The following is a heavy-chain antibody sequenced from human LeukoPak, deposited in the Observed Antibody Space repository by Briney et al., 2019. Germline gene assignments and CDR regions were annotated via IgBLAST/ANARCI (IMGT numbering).Heavy chain of an antibody. CDR1: GFTFTSYA. D-gene: IGHD2-2*01. CDR3: AKDGEYCGSSSCSIAY. V-gene: IGHV3-23*01. Sequence: GRSLRLSCAASGFTFTSYAMTWVRQAPGMGLEWVSGISGSGGSAYYADSVRGRFTISRDNSKNTLYLQMNSLRAEDTAVYYCAKDGEYCGSSSCSIAYWGQGTLVTVSS. J-gene: IGHJ4*02. CDR2: ISGSGGSA.